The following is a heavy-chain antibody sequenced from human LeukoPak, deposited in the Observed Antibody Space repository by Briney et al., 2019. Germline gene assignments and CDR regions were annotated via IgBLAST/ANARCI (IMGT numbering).Heavy chain of an antibody. D-gene: IGHD3-10*01. CDR1: GFTFSSYS. CDR2: IGASGGSI. Sequence: GGSLRLSCAASGFTFSSYSMSWIRQAPGKGLECVSSIGASGGSIYYADSVEGRFTISRDNSQNTLYLQMNSLRAEDTAVYYCAKDINWEVLFLDYWGQGTLVTVSS. CDR3: AKDINWEVLFLDY. J-gene: IGHJ4*02. V-gene: IGHV3-23*01.